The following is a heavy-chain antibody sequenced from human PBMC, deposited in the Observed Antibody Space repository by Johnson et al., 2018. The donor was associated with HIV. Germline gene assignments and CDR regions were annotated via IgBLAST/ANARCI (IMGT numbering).Heavy chain of an antibody. D-gene: IGHD2/OR15-2a*01. Sequence: VQLVESGGGLVKPGGSLRLSCAASGFTFSNAWMSWVRQAPGKGLEWVGRIKSKTDGGTTEYAATVKVRFTISRDDSKSIAYLKVDSLISEDTAMYYCTRVIDDLDIWGQGTMVTVSS. CDR1: GFTFSNAW. CDR3: TRVIDDLDI. CDR2: IKSKTDGGTT. J-gene: IGHJ3*02. V-gene: IGHV3-15*01.